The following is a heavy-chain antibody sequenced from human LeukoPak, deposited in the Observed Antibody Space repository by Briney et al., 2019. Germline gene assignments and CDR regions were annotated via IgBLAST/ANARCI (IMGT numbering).Heavy chain of an antibody. V-gene: IGHV4-39*01. CDR1: GDSISSSNSY. D-gene: IGHD3-9*01. Sequence: PSETLSLTCTVSGDSISSSNSYWGWIRQPPGKGLEWIGSIYYSGNTYYNASLKSRVTISVDTSKNQFSLKLTSVTAADTAVYYCARRRWGLRYFDWLSFHLDVWGKGTTVTISS. CDR3: ARRRWGLRYFDWLSFHLDV. CDR2: IYYSGNT. J-gene: IGHJ6*04.